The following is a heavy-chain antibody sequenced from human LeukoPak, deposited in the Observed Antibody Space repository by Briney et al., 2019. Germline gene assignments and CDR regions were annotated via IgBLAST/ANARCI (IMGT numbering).Heavy chain of an antibody. CDR3: ARDRLEYYYYYGMDV. Sequence: SSETLSLTCTVSGGSISSYYWSWIRQPPGKGLEWIGYIYYSGSTNYNPSLKSRVTISVDTSKNQSSLKLSSVTAADTAVYYCARDRLEYYYYYGMDVWGQGTTVTVSS. V-gene: IGHV4-59*01. J-gene: IGHJ6*02. CDR1: GGSISSYY. D-gene: IGHD3-3*01. CDR2: IYYSGST.